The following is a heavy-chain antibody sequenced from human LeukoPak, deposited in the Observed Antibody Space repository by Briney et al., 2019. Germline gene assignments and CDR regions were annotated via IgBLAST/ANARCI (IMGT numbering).Heavy chain of an antibody. J-gene: IGHJ3*02. D-gene: IGHD3-10*01. V-gene: IGHV3-23*01. CDR1: GFSFGDFA. Sequence: GGSLRLSCAASGFSFGDFAMTWVRQAPGKGLEWLSTISGGRGSSFYADSVKGRFTISRDNSKNTLYLQMNSLRAEDTAVYYCAKDLSPLVWFVSGSDAFDIWGQGTMVTVSS. CDR3: AKDLSPLVWFVSGSDAFDI. CDR2: ISGGRGSS.